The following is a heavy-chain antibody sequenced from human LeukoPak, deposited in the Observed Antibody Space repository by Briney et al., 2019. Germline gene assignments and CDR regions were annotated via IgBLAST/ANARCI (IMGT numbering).Heavy chain of an antibody. CDR2: INPSGGST. D-gene: IGHD1-7*01. Sequence: GASVKVSCKASGYTFTSYYMHWVRQAPGQGLEWMGIINPSGGSTSYAQKFQGRVTMTRDTSTSTVYMELSSLRSEDTAVYYCARQYVGGTYTHNWFDPWGQGTLVTVSS. J-gene: IGHJ5*02. V-gene: IGHV1-46*01. CDR3: ARQYVGGTYTHNWFDP. CDR1: GYTFTSYY.